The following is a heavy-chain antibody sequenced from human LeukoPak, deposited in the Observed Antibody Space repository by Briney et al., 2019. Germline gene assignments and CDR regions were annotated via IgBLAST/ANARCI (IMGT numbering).Heavy chain of an antibody. V-gene: IGHV1-46*01. CDR1: GYTFTSYY. D-gene: IGHD2-15*01. Sequence: ASVKVSCKASGYTFTSYYMHWVRQAPGQGLEWMGIINPSGGSTSYAQKFQGRVAITADKSTSTAYMELSSLRSEDTAVYYCARGKGGGLYFWGQGTLVTVSS. CDR2: INPSGGST. J-gene: IGHJ4*02. CDR3: ARGKGGGLYF.